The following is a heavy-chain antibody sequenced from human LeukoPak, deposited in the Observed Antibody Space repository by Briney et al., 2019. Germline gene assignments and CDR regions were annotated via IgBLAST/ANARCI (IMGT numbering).Heavy chain of an antibody. CDR3: SRRAGYDFWSSYLD. CDR2: IYHSGST. V-gene: IGHV4-38-2*01. CDR1: GYSISSGYY. Sequence: SETLSLTCAVSGYSISSGYYWGWIRQPPGKGLEWIGSIYHSGSTYYNPSLKSRVTISVDTSKNQFSLKLSSVTAADTAVYYWSRRAGYDFWSSYLDWGQGTLVTVSS. D-gene: IGHD3-3*01. J-gene: IGHJ4*02.